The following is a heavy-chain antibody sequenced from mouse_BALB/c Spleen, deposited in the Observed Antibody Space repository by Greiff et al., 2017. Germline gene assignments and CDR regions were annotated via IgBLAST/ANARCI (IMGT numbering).Heavy chain of an antibody. V-gene: IGHV10-1*02. Sequence: EVKLMESGGGLVQPKGSLKLSCAASGFTFNTYAMNWVRQAPGKGLEWVARIRSKSNNYATYYADSVKDRFTISRDDSQSMLYLQMNNLKTEDTAMYYCVRHNLLNYYGSRYYAMDYWGQGTSVTVSS. CDR3: VRHNLLNYYGSRYYAMDY. D-gene: IGHD1-1*01. CDR1: GFTFNTYA. J-gene: IGHJ4*01. CDR2: IRSKSNNYAT.